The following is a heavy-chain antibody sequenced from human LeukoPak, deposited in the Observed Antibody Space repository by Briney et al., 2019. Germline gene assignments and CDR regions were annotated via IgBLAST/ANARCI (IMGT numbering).Heavy chain of an antibody. Sequence: GGSLRLSCGASGFTSRSYAMSWGRQAPGKGLEWVSAISGSGGSTYYADSVKGRFTISRDNSKNTLYLQMNSLRAEDTAVYYCAKFDCYDSSCYYKKVLDAFDIWGQGTMVTVSS. D-gene: IGHD3-22*01. J-gene: IGHJ3*02. CDR3: AKFDCYDSSCYYKKVLDAFDI. CDR2: ISGSGGST. CDR1: GFTSRSYA. V-gene: IGHV3-23*01.